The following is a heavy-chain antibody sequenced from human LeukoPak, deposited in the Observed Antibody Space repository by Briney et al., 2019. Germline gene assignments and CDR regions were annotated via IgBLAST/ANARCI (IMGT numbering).Heavy chain of an antibody. D-gene: IGHD5-12*01. J-gene: IGHJ4*02. CDR3: AREGTITAYNFDY. CDR1: GFAFSNYW. Sequence: PGGSLRLSCAASGFAFSNYWMSWVRQAPGKGLEWVANMKYDGSEIYYVDSVKGRFTISRDNAKSSVYLQMNSLRAEDTAVYYCAREGTITAYNFDYWGQGTLVTVSS. V-gene: IGHV3-7*05. CDR2: MKYDGSEI.